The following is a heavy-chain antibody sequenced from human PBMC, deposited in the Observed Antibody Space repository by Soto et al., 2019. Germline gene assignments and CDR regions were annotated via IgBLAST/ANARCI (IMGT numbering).Heavy chain of an antibody. CDR2: ISTNGLTT. V-gene: IGHV3-64*02. D-gene: IGHD3-10*01. CDR1: GFTFSNYV. Sequence: PGGSLRLSCAASGFTFSNYVMYWVRQAPGKGLEYVSGISTNGLTTNNADSVKGRFTVSRDNPKNTLYLQMGSLRVEDMAVYYCARFGLVRGLDVWGQGTTVTVS. CDR3: ARFGLVRGLDV. J-gene: IGHJ6*02.